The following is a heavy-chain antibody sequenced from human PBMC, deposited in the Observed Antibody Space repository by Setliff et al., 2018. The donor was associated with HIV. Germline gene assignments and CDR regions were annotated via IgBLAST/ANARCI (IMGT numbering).Heavy chain of an antibody. V-gene: IGHV4-59*08. Sequence: SETLSLTCTVSGGSITSNYWTWIRQPPGKGLEWIGYIDDSGSTNYNPSLKSRVTISMDTSKNQFSLNLNSVTATDTAVYYCAKRTFGSGRLDPWGQGTLVTVSS. D-gene: IGHD3-16*01. J-gene: IGHJ5*02. CDR3: AKRTFGSGRLDP. CDR1: GGSITSNY. CDR2: IDDSGST.